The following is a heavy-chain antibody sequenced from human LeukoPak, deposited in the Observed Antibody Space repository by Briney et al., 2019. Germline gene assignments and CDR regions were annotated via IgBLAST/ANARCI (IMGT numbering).Heavy chain of an antibody. CDR3: TRLRPSTNHALDP. CDR2: IYHSGSA. J-gene: IGHJ5*02. Sequence: SETLSLTCAVSGGSISSSNWWSWGRQSPGKGLEWIGEIYHSGSANYNPSLDSRITISVDKSKNQLSLKLSSVTAADTAVYYCTRLRPSTNHALDPWGKGTLVNVSS. CDR1: GGSISSSNW. D-gene: IGHD1-14*01. V-gene: IGHV4-4*02.